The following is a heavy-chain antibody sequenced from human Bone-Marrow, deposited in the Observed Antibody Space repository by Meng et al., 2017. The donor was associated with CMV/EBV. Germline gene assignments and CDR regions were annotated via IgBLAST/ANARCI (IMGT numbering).Heavy chain of an antibody. CDR2: ISAYNGNT. D-gene: IGHD3-9*01. Sequence: ASVKVSCKASGYTFTSYGISWVRQAPGQGLEWMGWISAYNGNTNYAQKLQGRVTMTTDTSTSTAYMELRSLITDDTAVYYCARLRYFDWLTHYYYGMDVWGQGTTVTVSS. J-gene: IGHJ6*02. V-gene: IGHV1-18*01. CDR1: GYTFTSYG. CDR3: ARLRYFDWLTHYYYGMDV.